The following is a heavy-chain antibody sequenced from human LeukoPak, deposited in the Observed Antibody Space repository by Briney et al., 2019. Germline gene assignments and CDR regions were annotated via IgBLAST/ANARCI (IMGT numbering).Heavy chain of an antibody. CDR2: IKADGSEK. J-gene: IGHJ4*02. V-gene: IGHV3-7*05. D-gene: IGHD1-26*01. CDR1: GFSFSGHW. CDR3: AYRNNFEY. Sequence: GGSLRLSCAASGFSFSGHWMNWVRQPPGKGLEWVANIKADGSEKYYVDSVKGGFTISRDDPKRTVDLQINNLRADDTAIYYCAYRNNFEYWGQGALVTVSS.